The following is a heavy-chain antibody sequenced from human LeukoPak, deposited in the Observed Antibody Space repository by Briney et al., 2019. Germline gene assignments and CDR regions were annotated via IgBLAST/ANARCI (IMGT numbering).Heavy chain of an antibody. CDR3: ALAGYYENSGFDF. Sequence: GGVLRLSCAASGFTFSSYTMNWVRQAPGKGLEWVSSINRSNDYKYYADSVKGRFTISRDNTKSSLFLQMSGLRAEDTAVYYCALAGYYENSGFDFWGQGSLVTVSS. J-gene: IGHJ4*02. V-gene: IGHV3-21*01. CDR2: INRSNDYK. D-gene: IGHD3-22*01. CDR1: GFTFSSYT.